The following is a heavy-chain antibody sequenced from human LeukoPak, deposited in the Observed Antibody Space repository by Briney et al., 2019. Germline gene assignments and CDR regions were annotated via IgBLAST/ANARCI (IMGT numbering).Heavy chain of an antibody. CDR3: ASLDIVVVGGAFDI. V-gene: IGHV3-21*01. Sequence: GGSLRLSCAASGFTFSSYSMNWVRQVPGKGLEWVASISSSSSYIYYADSVKGRFTISRDNAKNSLYLQMNSLRAEDTAVYYCASLDIVVVGGAFDIWGQGTMVTVSS. J-gene: IGHJ3*02. D-gene: IGHD2-2*03. CDR1: GFTFSSYS. CDR2: ISSSSSYI.